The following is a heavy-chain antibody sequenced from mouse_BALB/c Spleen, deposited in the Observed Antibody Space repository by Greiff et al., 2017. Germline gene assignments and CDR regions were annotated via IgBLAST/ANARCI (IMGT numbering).Heavy chain of an antibody. CDR2: IRSKSNNYAT. Sequence: EVMLVESGGGLVQPKGSLKLSCAASGFTFNTYAMNWVRQAPGKGLEWVARIRSKSNNYATYYADSVKDRFTISRDDSQSMLYLQMNNLKTEDTAMYYCVRHEITTALYAMDYWGQGTSVTVSS. CDR1: GFTFNTYA. J-gene: IGHJ4*01. D-gene: IGHD1-2*01. V-gene: IGHV10-1*02. CDR3: VRHEITTALYAMDY.